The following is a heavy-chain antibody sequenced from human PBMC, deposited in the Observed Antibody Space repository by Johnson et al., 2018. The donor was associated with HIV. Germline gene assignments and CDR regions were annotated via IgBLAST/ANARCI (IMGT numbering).Heavy chain of an antibody. CDR1: GFTFSSYG. Sequence: VQLVESGGGVVQPGRSLRLSCAASGFTFSSYGMLWVRQAPGKGLEWVAVISYDGNNKYYADSVKDRFTISRDDSKNTLYLQMNSLRPEDTALYYCAKGGPSGYRTFDIWGQGTMVTVSS. D-gene: IGHD5-18*01. J-gene: IGHJ3*02. V-gene: IGHV3-30*18. CDR3: AKGGPSGYRTFDI. CDR2: ISYDGNNK.